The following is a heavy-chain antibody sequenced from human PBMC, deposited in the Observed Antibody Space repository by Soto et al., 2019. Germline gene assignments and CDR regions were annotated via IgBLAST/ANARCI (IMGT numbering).Heavy chain of an antibody. CDR1: GDSVSSNSAA. CDR3: ARAPLIVVVAATFGAFDI. Sequence: SQTLSLTCAISGDSVSSNSAAWNWIRQSPSRGLEWLGRTYYRSKWYNDYAVSVKSRITINPDTSKNQFSLQLNSVTPEDTAVYYCARAPLIVVVAATFGAFDIWGQGTMVTVSS. D-gene: IGHD2-15*01. V-gene: IGHV6-1*01. J-gene: IGHJ3*02. CDR2: TYYRSKWYN.